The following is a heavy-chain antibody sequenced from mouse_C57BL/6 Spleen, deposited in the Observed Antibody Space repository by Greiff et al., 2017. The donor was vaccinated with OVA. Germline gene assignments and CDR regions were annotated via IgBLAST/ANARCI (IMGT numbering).Heavy chain of an antibody. CDR2: IDPSDSYT. V-gene: IGHV1-69*01. Sequence: LQQPGAELVMPGASVKLSCKASGYTFTSYWMHWVKQRPGQGLEWIGEIDPSDSYTNYNQKFKGKSTLTVDKSSSTAYMQLSSLTSEDSAVYYCARGPIYYGNYEGFAYWGQGTLVTVSA. D-gene: IGHD2-1*01. J-gene: IGHJ3*01. CDR1: GYTFTSYW. CDR3: ARGPIYYGNYEGFAY.